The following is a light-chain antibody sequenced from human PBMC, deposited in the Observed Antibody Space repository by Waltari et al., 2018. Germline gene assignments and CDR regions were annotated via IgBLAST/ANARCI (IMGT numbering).Light chain of an antibody. J-gene: IGLJ3*02. Sequence: QSVLTQPASVSGSPGQTITISCTGTSSDGGDYYYVSWYQQHPGTAPKVLIYDVSKRPSGGSNRFSGSKSGNTAFLTISGLQPEYEADYYCNSYTDTTWVFGGGTKLTVL. CDR2: DVS. V-gene: IGLV2-14*03. CDR1: SSDGGDYYY. CDR3: NSYTDTTWV.